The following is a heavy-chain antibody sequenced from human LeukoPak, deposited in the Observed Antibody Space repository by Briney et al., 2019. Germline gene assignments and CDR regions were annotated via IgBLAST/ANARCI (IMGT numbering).Heavy chain of an antibody. Sequence: PGGSPRLSRAASGFTFSSYWMSWVRQAPGKGLEWVANIKQDGSEKYYVDSVKGRFNISRDNAKNSLYLQMNSLRAEDTAVYYCARIRMASTFQAFDIWGQGTKVTVSS. V-gene: IGHV3-7*01. D-gene: IGHD5-24*01. CDR1: GFTFSSYW. J-gene: IGHJ3*02. CDR3: ARIRMASTFQAFDI. CDR2: IKQDGSEK.